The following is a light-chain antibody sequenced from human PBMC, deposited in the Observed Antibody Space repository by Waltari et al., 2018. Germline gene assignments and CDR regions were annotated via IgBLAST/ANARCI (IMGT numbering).Light chain of an antibody. CDR2: VNSDGSH. J-gene: IGLJ3*02. CDR1: SGHSSNV. Sequence: QLVLTQSPSASASLRASVTLTCTLSSGHSSNVIARLQQQPEKGPRYLMKVNSDGSHSKGDEIPDRFSGSSSGAERYLTISSLQSEDEADYYCQTGGHGTWVFGGGTKLTVL. CDR3: QTGGHGTWV. V-gene: IGLV4-69*01.